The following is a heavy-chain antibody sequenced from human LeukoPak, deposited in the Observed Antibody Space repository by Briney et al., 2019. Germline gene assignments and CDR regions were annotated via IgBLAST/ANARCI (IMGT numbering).Heavy chain of an antibody. CDR2: INPSGGST. CDR3: ARVGYCSSTSCSPRGWFDP. V-gene: IGHV1-46*01. J-gene: IGHJ5*02. D-gene: IGHD2-2*01. Sequence: APVKVSCKASGNTFTSYYMHWVRQAPGQGLEWMGIINPSGGSTSYAQKFQGRVTMTRDTSTSTVYMELSSLRSEDTAVYYCARVGYCSSTSCSPRGWFDPWGQGTLVTVSS. CDR1: GNTFTSYY.